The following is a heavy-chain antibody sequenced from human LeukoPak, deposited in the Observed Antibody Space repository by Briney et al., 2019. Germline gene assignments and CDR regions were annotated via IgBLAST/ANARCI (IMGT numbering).Heavy chain of an antibody. J-gene: IGHJ3*02. D-gene: IGHD1-26*01. CDR3: ARVAWELLGAFDI. Sequence: SETLSLTCAVFITSFSAYYWSWIRQPPGKGLEWIGEINHSGSTDYNPSLKTRVSMSVDTSQNQFSLKLSSVTAADTAVYYCARVAWELLGAFDIWGQGTMVTVSS. CDR2: INHSGST. CDR1: ITSFSAYY. V-gene: IGHV4-34*01.